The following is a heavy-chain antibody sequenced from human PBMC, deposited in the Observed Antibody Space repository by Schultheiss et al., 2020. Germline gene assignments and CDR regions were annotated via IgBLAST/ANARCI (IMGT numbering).Heavy chain of an antibody. J-gene: IGHJ5*02. CDR2: INHSGST. V-gene: IGHV4-34*01. CDR3: ARGPIAARPTNWFDP. D-gene: IGHD6-6*01. Sequence: LSLTCAVYGGSFSGYYWSWIRQPPGKGLEWIGEINHSGSTNYNPSLKSRVTISVDTSKNQFSLKLSSVTAADTAVYYCARGPIAARPTNWFDPWGQGTLVTVSA. CDR1: GGSFSGYY.